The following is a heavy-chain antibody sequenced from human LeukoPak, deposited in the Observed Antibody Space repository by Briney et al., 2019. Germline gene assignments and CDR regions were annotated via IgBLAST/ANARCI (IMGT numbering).Heavy chain of an antibody. V-gene: IGHV3-48*01. CDR2: ISSSSSTI. J-gene: IGHJ6*02. Sequence: GGSLRLSCAASGFTFSSYGMNWVRQAPGKGLEWVSFISSSSSTIYYADSVKGRFTISRDNAKNSLYLQMNSLRAEDTAVYYCARDRGVVSYYCGMDVWGQGTTVTVSS. CDR1: GFTFSSYG. D-gene: IGHD2-15*01. CDR3: ARDRGVVSYYCGMDV.